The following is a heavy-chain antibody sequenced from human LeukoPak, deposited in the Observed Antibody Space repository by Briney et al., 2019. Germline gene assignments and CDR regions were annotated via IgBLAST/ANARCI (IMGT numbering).Heavy chain of an antibody. Sequence: SETLSLTCTVSGYSISSGYYWGWIRQPPGKGLEWIGSIYHSGSTYYNPSLKSRVTISVDTSKNQFTLKLSSVTAADTAMYYCARLAAAGTLSFDYWGQGTLVTVSS. CDR2: IYHSGST. J-gene: IGHJ4*02. CDR3: ARLAAAGTLSFDY. D-gene: IGHD6-13*01. V-gene: IGHV4-38-2*02. CDR1: GYSISSGYY.